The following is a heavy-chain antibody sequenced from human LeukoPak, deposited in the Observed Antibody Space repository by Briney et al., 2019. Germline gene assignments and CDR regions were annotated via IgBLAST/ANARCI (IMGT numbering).Heavy chain of an antibody. CDR1: GFTFSSYS. J-gene: IGHJ6*03. V-gene: IGHV3-21*01. D-gene: IGHD1-26*01. Sequence: GGSLRLSCAASGFTFSSYSMNWVRQAPGKGLEWVSSISSSSSYIYYADSVKGRFTISRDNAKNSLYLQMNSLRAEDTAVYYCARDNNSGSYLYYYMDVWGKGTTVTISS. CDR2: ISSSSSYI. CDR3: ARDNNSGSYLYYYMDV.